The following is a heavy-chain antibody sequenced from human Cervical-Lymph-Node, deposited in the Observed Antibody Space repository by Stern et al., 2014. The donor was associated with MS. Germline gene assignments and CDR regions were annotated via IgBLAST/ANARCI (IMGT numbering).Heavy chain of an antibody. V-gene: IGHV1-69*01. D-gene: IGHD6-19*01. CDR3: ARVRGDSSGWLYYYYGMDV. Sequence: QMQLVQSGAEVKKPGSSVKVSCKASGGTFSSYAISWVRQAPGQGLEWMGGIIPIFGTANYAQKFQGRVTITADESTSTAYMELSSLRSEDTAVYYCARVRGDSSGWLYYYYGMDVWGQGTTVTVSS. J-gene: IGHJ6*02. CDR1: GGTFSSYA. CDR2: IIPIFGTA.